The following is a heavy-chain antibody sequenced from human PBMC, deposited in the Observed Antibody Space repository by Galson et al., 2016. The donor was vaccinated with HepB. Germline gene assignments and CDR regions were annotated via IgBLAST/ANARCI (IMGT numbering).Heavy chain of an antibody. J-gene: IGHJ3*02. CDR1: GFTFTSYA. Sequence: SLRLSCAASGFTFTSYAMNWVRQAPGKGLEWVSGISTTGGSIYYADSVKGRFTISRDNSKNTLYLQMNSLRAEDTAVYYCAKEGGIPASRYAFDIWGQGTMVTVSS. CDR3: AKEGGIPASRYAFDI. CDR2: ISTTGGSI. D-gene: IGHD6-25*01. V-gene: IGHV3-23*01.